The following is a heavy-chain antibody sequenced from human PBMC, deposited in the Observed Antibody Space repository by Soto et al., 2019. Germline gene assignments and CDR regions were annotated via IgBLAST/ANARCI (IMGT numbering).Heavy chain of an antibody. CDR2: INEDGSGK. CDR3: AKRKDVYYYGMDV. J-gene: IGHJ6*01. CDR1: GFTFSSYW. V-gene: IGHV3-7*01. Sequence: GSLRLSCEASGFTFSSYWMCWVRQAPGKGLEWVANINEDGSGKYYVDSVKGRFTVSRDNAKNSLYLQMNSLGAEDTALYYCAKRKDVYYYGMDVWGQGT.